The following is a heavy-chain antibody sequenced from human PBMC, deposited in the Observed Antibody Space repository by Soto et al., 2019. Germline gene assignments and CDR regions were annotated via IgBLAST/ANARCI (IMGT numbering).Heavy chain of an antibody. CDR3: ATHEERISANMVAHFDY. CDR2: IIPIFGTA. CDR1: GGTFSSYA. V-gene: IGHV1-69*13. D-gene: IGHD5-12*01. J-gene: IGHJ4*02. Sequence: SVKVSCKASGGTFSSYAISWVQQAPGQGLEWMGGIIPIFGTANYAQKFQGRVTITADESTSTAYMELSSLRSEDTAVYYCATHEERISANMVAHFDYWGQGTLVTVSS.